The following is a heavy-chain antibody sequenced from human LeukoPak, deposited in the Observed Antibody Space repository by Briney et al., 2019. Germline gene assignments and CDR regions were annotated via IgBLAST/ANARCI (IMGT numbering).Heavy chain of an antibody. D-gene: IGHD6-19*01. J-gene: IGHJ4*02. CDR2: IYPGDSDT. CDR3: ASGMVGGTGGGYFDY. Sequence: GESLKISCKGSEYSFTTYWIGWVRPMPGKGLEWMGIIYPGDSDTRYSPSFQGQVTISADKSISTAYLQWSSLKASDTAMYYCASGMVGGTGGGYFDYWGQGTLVTVSS. V-gene: IGHV5-51*01. CDR1: EYSFTTYW.